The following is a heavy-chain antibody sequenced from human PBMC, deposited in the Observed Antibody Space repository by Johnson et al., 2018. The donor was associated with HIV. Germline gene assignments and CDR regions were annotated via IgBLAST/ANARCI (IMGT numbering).Heavy chain of an antibody. CDR3: ARDNIVLMVGGAFDI. Sequence: QMLLVESGGGVVQPGRSLRLSCAASGFTFSSYAMHWVRQAPGKGLEWVAVISYDGSNKYYADSVTGRFTISRDNSKNTLYLQMNSLRAEDTAVYYCARDNIVLMVGGAFDIWGQGTMVTVSS. CDR2: ISYDGSNK. J-gene: IGHJ3*02. D-gene: IGHD2-8*01. V-gene: IGHV3-30-3*01. CDR1: GFTFSSYA.